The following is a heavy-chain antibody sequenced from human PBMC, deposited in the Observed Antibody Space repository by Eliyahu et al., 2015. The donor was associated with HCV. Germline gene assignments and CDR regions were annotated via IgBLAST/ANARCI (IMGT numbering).Heavy chain of an antibody. D-gene: IGHD2-15*01. J-gene: IGHJ3*02. V-gene: IGHV4-59*01. CDR1: GGSISSYY. CDR3: ARVSLGLVVVAAKRPIGAFDI. Sequence: QVQLQESGPGLVKPSETLSLTCTVSGGSISSYYWSWIRQPPGKGLEWIGYIYYSGSTNYNPSLKSRVTISVDTSKNQFSLKLSSVTAADTAVYYCARVSLGLVVVAAKRPIGAFDIWGQGTMVTVSS. CDR2: IYYSGST.